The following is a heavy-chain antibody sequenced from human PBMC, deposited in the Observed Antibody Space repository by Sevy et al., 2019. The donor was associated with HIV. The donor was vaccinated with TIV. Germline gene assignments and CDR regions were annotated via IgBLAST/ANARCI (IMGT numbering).Heavy chain of an antibody. J-gene: IGHJ5*02. Sequence: ASVKVSCKASGYTFTSYAMHWVRQAPGQRLEWMEWINAGNGNTKYPQKFQGRVTITRDTSASTAYMELSSLRSEDTAVYYYVRAYILTGSKGANWFDPWGQGTLVTVSS. D-gene: IGHD3-9*01. V-gene: IGHV1-3*01. CDR3: VRAYILTGSKGANWFDP. CDR1: GYTFTSYA. CDR2: INAGNGNT.